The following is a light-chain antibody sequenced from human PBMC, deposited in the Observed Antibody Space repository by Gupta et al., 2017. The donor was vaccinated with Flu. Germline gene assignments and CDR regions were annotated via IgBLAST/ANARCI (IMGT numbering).Light chain of an antibody. CDR1: SSNIGAGYD. V-gene: IGLV1-40*01. CDR2: GNS. Sequence: QPVLTPPPSLSGAPGPRVTIPCPGSSSNIGAGYDVHWYQQLPGTAPKLLIYGNSNRPSGVPDRFSGSKSGTSASLAITGLQAEDEADYYCQSYDSSLSGVFGGGTKLTVL. J-gene: IGLJ3*02. CDR3: QSYDSSLSGV.